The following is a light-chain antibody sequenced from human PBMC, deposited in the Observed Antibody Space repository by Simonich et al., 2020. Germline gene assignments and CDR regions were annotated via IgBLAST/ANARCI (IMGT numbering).Light chain of an antibody. V-gene: IGKV3D-11*02. CDR1: QSVSSY. CDR3: QQRSNWPPYT. Sequence: EIVLTQSPATLSLSPGERATLSCRAIQSVSSYLACYQQNPGQAPRLLIYDASNRATGIPARFSGSGPGTDFTLTISSLEPEDFAVYYCQQRSNWPPYTFGQGTKLEIK. J-gene: IGKJ2*01. CDR2: DAS.